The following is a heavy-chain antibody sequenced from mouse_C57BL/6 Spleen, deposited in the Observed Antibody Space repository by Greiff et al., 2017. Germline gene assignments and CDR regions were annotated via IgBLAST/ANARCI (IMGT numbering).Heavy chain of an antibody. V-gene: IGHV14-2*01. CDR3: ASSLDSSGYGYYAMDY. Sequence: VTLKVSGAELVKPGASVKLSCTASGFNIKDYYMHWVKQRTEQGLEWIGRIDPEDGETKYAPKFQGKANITADTSSNTAYLQLSSLTSEDTAVYYCASSLDSSGYGYYAMDYWGQGTSVTVSS. J-gene: IGHJ4*01. CDR1: GFNIKDYY. D-gene: IGHD3-2*02. CDR2: IDPEDGET.